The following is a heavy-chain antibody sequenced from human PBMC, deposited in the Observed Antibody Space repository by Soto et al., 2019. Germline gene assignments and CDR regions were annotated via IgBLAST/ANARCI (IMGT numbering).Heavy chain of an antibody. J-gene: IGHJ6*02. CDR3: AKSPFGLSYGMDV. CDR1: GFTFDDYA. D-gene: IGHD3-10*01. CDR2: ISWDGGST. V-gene: IGHV3-43D*04. Sequence: PGGSLRLSCAASGFTFDDYAMHWVRQAPGKGLEWVSLISWDGGSTYYADSVKGRFTISRDNSKNSLYLQMNSLRAEDTALYYCAKSPFGLSYGMDVWGQGTTVTVSS.